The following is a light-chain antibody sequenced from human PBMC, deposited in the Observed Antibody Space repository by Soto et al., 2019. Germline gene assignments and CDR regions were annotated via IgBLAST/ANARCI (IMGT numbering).Light chain of an antibody. Sequence: EIAMTQSPSTLSVSPGERATLSCRASQSVSSNLAWYQQKPGQAPRLLIYGASTRATGIPARFSGSGSGTDFTLTISSLQSEDFAVYYCQQYNNWPNTFGGGTRLEIK. CDR1: QSVSSN. V-gene: IGKV3-15*01. CDR3: QQYNNWPNT. J-gene: IGKJ4*01. CDR2: GAS.